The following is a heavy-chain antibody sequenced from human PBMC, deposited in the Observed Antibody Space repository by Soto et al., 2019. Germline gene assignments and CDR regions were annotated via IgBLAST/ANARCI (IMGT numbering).Heavy chain of an antibody. Sequence: QVQLQQWGAGLLKPSETLSLTCAVYGGSFSGYYWSWIRQPPGKGLEWIGEINHSGSTNYNPSLKSRVTISVDTSKNQFSLKLSSVTAADTAVYYCARGYDIIITFGGVIVRLDAFDIWGQATMVTVSS. CDR3: ARGYDIIITFGGVIVRLDAFDI. D-gene: IGHD3-16*02. CDR2: INHSGST. V-gene: IGHV4-34*01. CDR1: GGSFSGYY. J-gene: IGHJ3*02.